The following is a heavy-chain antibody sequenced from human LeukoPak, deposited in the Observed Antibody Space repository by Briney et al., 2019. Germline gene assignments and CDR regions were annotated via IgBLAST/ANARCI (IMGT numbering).Heavy chain of an antibody. V-gene: IGHV3-23*05. J-gene: IGHJ4*02. CDR3: AKFEGATIPGWFNDY. CDR1: EFIFSDYA. Sequence: GGSLRLSCATSEFIFSDYAMGWVRQAPGKGLEWVSTIDKTTYPTFYADSVKGRFTISRDNSKNTLYLQMNSLRTEDTAVYFCAKFEGATIPGWFNDYWGQGILVTVSS. CDR2: IDKTTYPT. D-gene: IGHD6-19*01.